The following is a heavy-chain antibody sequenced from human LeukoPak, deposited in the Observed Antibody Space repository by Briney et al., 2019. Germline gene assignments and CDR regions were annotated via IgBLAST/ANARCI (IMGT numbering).Heavy chain of an antibody. V-gene: IGHV4-59*01. D-gene: IGHD3-10*01. CDR1: GTSINSFY. CDR3: ASVAVIRGVTYFDY. CDR2: LFYSGST. Sequence: SETLSLTCTVSGTSINSFYWSWIRQPPGKGLEWIAYLFYSGSTDYNPSLESRVTISVDTSKNQFSLKLRSVTAADTAMYYCASVAVIRGVTYFDYWGQGTLVTVSS. J-gene: IGHJ4*02.